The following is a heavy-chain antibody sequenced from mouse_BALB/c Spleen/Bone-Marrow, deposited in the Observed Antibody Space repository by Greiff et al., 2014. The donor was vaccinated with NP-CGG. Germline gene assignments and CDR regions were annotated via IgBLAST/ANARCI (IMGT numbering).Heavy chain of an antibody. CDR3: TRHGGYYPYYYAMDY. CDR1: GFAFSSYD. Sequence: EVKLVESGGGLVKPGGSLKLSCAASGFAFSSYDMSWVRQTPEKRLEWVAYISHGGGTTYYSDTVKGRFTISRDNAENTLYLQMSSLKSEDTAIYYCTRHGGYYPYYYAMDYWGQGTSVTVSS. V-gene: IGHV5-12-1*01. CDR2: ISHGGGTT. J-gene: IGHJ4*01. D-gene: IGHD2-3*01.